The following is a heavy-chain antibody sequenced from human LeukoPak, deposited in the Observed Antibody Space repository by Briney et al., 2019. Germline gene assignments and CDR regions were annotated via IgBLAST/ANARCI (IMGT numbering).Heavy chain of an antibody. CDR1: GYTFTGYY. CDR2: INPNSGGT. CDR3: ARDFSARGEWELRLDY. V-gene: IGHV1-2*02. D-gene: IGHD1-26*01. J-gene: IGHJ4*02. Sequence: ASVKVSCKASGYTFTGYYMHWVRQAPGQGLEWMGWINPNSGGTNYAQKFQGRVTMTRDTSISTAYMELSRLRSDDTAVYYCARDFSARGEWELRLDYWGQGTLVTVSS.